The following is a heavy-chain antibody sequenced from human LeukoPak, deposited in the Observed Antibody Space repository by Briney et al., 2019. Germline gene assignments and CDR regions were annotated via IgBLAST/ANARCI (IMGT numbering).Heavy chain of an antibody. CDR2: IWYDGSNK. CDR3: ARSTSYGSGSHLDY. CDR1: GFTFSSYG. D-gene: IGHD3-10*01. V-gene: IGHV3-33*08. J-gene: IGHJ4*02. Sequence: GGSLRLSCAASGFTFSSYGMHWVRQAPGKGLEWVAVIWYDGSNKYYADSVKGRFTISRDNSKNTLYLQMNSLRAEDTAVYYCARSTSYGSGSHLDYWGQGTLVTVSS.